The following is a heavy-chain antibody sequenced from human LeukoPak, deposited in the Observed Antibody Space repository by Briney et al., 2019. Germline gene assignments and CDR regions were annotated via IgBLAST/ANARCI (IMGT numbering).Heavy chain of an antibody. CDR1: GYSISSGYY. Sequence: SETLSLTCAVSGYSISSGYYWGWIRQPPGKGLEWIGNIYHSGSTYYNPSLKSRLTISVDTSKNQFSLKPNSVTAADTAVYYCARGATSGSYESDYWGQGTLVTVSS. V-gene: IGHV4-38-2*01. CDR3: ARGATSGSYESDY. CDR2: IYHSGST. D-gene: IGHD1-26*01. J-gene: IGHJ4*02.